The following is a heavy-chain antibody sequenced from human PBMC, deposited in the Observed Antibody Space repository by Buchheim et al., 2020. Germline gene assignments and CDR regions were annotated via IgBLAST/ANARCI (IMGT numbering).Heavy chain of an antibody. J-gene: IGHJ5*02. CDR2: IYYSGST. D-gene: IGHD2/OR15-2a*01. V-gene: IGHV4-31*03. CDR1: GGSISSGGYY. CDR3: ARLDEASLIANAGWFDP. Sequence: QVQLQESGPGLVKPSQTLSLTCTVSGGSISSGGYYWSWIRQHPGKGLEWIGYIYYSGSTYYNPSLKSRVTISVDTSKNQFSLKLSSVTAAGTAVYYCARLDEASLIANAGWFDPWGQGTL.